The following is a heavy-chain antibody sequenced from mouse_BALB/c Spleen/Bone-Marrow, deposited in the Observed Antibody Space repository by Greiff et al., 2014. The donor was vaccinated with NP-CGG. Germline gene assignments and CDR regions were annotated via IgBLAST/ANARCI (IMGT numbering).Heavy chain of an antibody. CDR1: GFNIKDTY. Sequence: VQLQQPGAELVKPGVSVKLSCTASGFNIKDTYMHWVKQRPEQGLEWIGRIDPANGNTKYDPKFQGKATITADTSSNTAYLQLSSLTSEDTAVYYCARWLLPYGLDYWGQGTSVTVSS. CDR3: ARWLLPYGLDY. J-gene: IGHJ4*01. CDR2: IDPANGNT. D-gene: IGHD2-3*01. V-gene: IGHV14-3*02.